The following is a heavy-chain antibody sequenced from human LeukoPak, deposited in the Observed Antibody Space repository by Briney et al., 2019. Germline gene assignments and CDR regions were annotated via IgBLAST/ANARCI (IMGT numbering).Heavy chain of an antibody. Sequence: GASVKVSCKASGGTFSSYAISWVRQAPGQGLEWMGWMNPNSGNTGYAQKFQGRVTMTRNTSISTAYMELSSLRSEDTAVYYCARNPGLITYYYYYYYGMDVWGQGTTVTVSS. V-gene: IGHV1-8*02. CDR3: ARNPGLITYYYYYYYGMDV. J-gene: IGHJ6*02. CDR1: GGTFSSYA. CDR2: MNPNSGNT. D-gene: IGHD2-21*01.